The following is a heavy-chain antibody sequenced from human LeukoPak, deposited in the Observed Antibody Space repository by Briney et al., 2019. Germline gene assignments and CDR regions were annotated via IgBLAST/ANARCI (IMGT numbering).Heavy chain of an antibody. D-gene: IGHD2-21*01. V-gene: IGHV3-23*01. Sequence: GGSLRLSCAASGFTFSSYAMSWVRQAPGKGLEWVSAISGSGGSTYYADSVKGRFTISRDNSENTLYLQMNSLRAEDTAVYYCAKVGSYSPLYFFDYWGQGTLVTVSS. CDR1: GFTFSSYA. J-gene: IGHJ4*02. CDR2: ISGSGGST. CDR3: AKVGSYSPLYFFDY.